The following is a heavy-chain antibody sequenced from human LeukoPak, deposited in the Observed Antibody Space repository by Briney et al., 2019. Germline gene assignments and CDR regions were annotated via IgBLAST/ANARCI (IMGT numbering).Heavy chain of an antibody. V-gene: IGHV3-48*03. CDR3: ARVTYDYVWGSYRTPFDY. J-gene: IGHJ4*02. Sequence: PGGSRRLSCAASGFTFSSYEMNWVRQAPGKGLEWVSYISSSGSTIYYADSVKGRFTISRDNAKNSLYLQMNSLRAEDTAVYYCARVTYDYVWGSYRTPFDYWGQGTLVTVSS. D-gene: IGHD3-16*02. CDR1: GFTFSSYE. CDR2: ISSSGSTI.